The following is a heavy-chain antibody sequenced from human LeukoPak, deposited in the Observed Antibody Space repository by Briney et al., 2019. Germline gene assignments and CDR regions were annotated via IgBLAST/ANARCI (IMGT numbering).Heavy chain of an antibody. J-gene: IGHJ5*02. CDR1: GGSISSYY. CDR3: ARSGGRGEGWFDP. Sequence: SETLSLTCTVSGGSISSYYWSWIRQPPGKGLEWIGYIYYSGSTNYNPSLKSRVTISVDTSKNQFSLKLSSVTAADTAVYYCARSGGRGEGWFDPWGQGTLVTVSS. D-gene: IGHD2-15*01. CDR2: IYYSGST. V-gene: IGHV4-59*01.